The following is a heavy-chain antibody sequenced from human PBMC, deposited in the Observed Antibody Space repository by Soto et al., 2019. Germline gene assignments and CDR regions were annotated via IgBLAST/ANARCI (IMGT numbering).Heavy chain of an antibody. CDR3: AKILGRMVR. CDR2: NSGSGGST. Sequence: LRLSCAASGFTFSSYAMSWVRQAPGKGLEWVSTNSGSGGSTYYADSVKGRFTISRDNSKNTLYLQMKSLRAEDTAVYYCAKILGRMVRWGQGTLVTVSS. D-gene: IGHD3-10*01. V-gene: IGHV3-23*01. CDR1: GFTFSSYA. J-gene: IGHJ4*02.